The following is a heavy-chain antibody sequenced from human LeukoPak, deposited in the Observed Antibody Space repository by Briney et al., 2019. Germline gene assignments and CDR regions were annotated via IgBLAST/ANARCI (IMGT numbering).Heavy chain of an antibody. CDR1: GSTFSSYG. D-gene: IGHD6-13*01. V-gene: IGHV3-33*01. J-gene: IGHJ6*02. Sequence: PGGSLRLSCAASGSTFSSYGMHWVRQAPGKGLEWVAVIWYDGSNKYYADSVKGRFTISRDNSKNTLYLQMNSLRAEDTAVYYCARDHGYSSSWYSRYYYYGMDVWGQGTMVTVSS. CDR3: ARDHGYSSSWYSRYYYYGMDV. CDR2: IWYDGSNK.